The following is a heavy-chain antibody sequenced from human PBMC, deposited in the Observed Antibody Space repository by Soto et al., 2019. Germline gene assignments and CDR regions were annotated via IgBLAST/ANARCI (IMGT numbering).Heavy chain of an antibody. CDR2: ISSSSGHI. Sequence: EVQLVESGGGLVKPGGSLRLSCAASGFTFSAYTMNWVRQAPGKGLEWVSSISSSSGHIYYAESVKGRFTISRDNAKNSLYLQINSLRGEDTAVYYCAREGLKYSNSFDYWGQGTQVTVSS. CDR3: AREGLKYSNSFDY. V-gene: IGHV3-21*04. J-gene: IGHJ4*02. CDR1: GFTFSAYT. D-gene: IGHD6-6*01.